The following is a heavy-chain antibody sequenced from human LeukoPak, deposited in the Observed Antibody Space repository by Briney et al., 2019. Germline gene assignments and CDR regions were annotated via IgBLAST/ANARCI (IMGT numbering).Heavy chain of an antibody. CDR3: VKDDSYYYDSSGRDS. V-gene: IGHV3-64D*09. Sequence: GGSLRLSCSASGFTFSSYIMHWARQAPGKGLEYVSAITSNGDTTYYADSVKGRVTISRDNSKNTLYLQVSSLRAEDTAVYYCVKDDSYYYDSSGRDSWGQGTLVTASS. CDR2: ITSNGDTT. D-gene: IGHD3-22*01. CDR1: GFTFSSYI. J-gene: IGHJ4*02.